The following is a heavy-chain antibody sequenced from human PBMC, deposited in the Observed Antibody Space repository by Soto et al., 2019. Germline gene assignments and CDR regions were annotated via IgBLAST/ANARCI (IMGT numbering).Heavy chain of an antibody. CDR1: GFTFSSYG. CDR2: IWYDGSNK. Sequence: QVQLVESGGGVVQPGRSLRLSCAASGFTFSSYGMHWVRQAPGKGLEWVAVIWYDGSNKYYADSVKGRFTISRDNSKNTLYLQMNSLRAEDTAVYYCARVRPLALEPFDYWGQGTLVTVSS. CDR3: ARVRPLALEPFDY. J-gene: IGHJ4*02. V-gene: IGHV3-33*01.